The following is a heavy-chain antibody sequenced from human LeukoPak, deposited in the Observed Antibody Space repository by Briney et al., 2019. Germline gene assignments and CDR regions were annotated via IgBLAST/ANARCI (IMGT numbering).Heavy chain of an antibody. CDR1: GFTFDDYG. Sequence: PGGSLRLSCAASGFTFDDYGMSWVRQAPGKGLEWVSGINWNGGSTGYADSVKGRFTISRDNAENSLYLQMNSLRAEDAALYYCARESPTVTMKYGFDYWGQGTLVTASS. V-gene: IGHV3-20*04. J-gene: IGHJ4*02. CDR2: INWNGGST. CDR3: ARESPTVTMKYGFDY. D-gene: IGHD4-17*01.